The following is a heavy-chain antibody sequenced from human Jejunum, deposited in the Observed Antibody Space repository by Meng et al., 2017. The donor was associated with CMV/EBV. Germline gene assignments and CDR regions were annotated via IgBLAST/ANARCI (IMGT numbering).Heavy chain of an antibody. CDR2: IYHSGTS. V-gene: IGHV4-38-2*01. D-gene: IGHD6-13*01. Sequence: VSGYSIPSGYYWGWIRQAPGRGLEWIGNIYHSGTSYNNPSLKSRVTMSVDTSKNQFSVKLDSVTAADTAVYYCARARSSSWYYDYWGRGTLVTVSS. CDR3: ARARSSSWYYDY. J-gene: IGHJ4*02. CDR1: GYSIPSGYY.